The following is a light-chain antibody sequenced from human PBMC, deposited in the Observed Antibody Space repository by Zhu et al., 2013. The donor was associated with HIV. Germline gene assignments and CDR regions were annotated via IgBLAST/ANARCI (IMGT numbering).Light chain of an antibody. CDR1: QSVLYSANNKSL. CDR2: GAP. V-gene: IGKV4-1*01. J-gene: IGKJ2*01. CDR3: QQSYSTPYT. Sequence: DIVMTQSPDSLAVSLGERATINCKSSQSVLYSANNKSLLAWYQKRPGQPPKLLIYGAPTREFGVPDRFSGSGSGTDFTLTISSLQPEDFATYYCQQSYSTPYTFGQGTKLEIK.